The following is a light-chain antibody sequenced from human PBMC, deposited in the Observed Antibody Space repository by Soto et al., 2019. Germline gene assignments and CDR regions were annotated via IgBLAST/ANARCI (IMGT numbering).Light chain of an antibody. V-gene: IGKV1D-16*01. CDR3: QQYNIYPLS. CDR2: AAS. Sequence: DVQMTQSPSSLSASVGDRVTITCRASEDINGWLAWYQQKPGTAPKSLIYAASILQTGVPSRFSGSGSGKDFTLTISSLQPEDSATYYCQQYNIYPLSFGGGTKVEIK. CDR1: EDINGW. J-gene: IGKJ4*01.